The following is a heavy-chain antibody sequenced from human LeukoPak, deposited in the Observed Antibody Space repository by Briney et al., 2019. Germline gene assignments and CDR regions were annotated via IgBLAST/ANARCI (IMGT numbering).Heavy chain of an antibody. J-gene: IGHJ4*02. Sequence: GGSLRLSCAASGFTLSSSAMSWVRQAPGKGLEWVSGISAGGDSTYYADSVKGRITISRDNSKNTLYLQMNSLRAEDTAVYYCAKLFWSGYYSGNSPIDYWGQGTLVTVSS. CDR1: GFTLSSSA. V-gene: IGHV3-23*01. CDR2: ISAGGDST. CDR3: AKLFWSGYYSGNSPIDY. D-gene: IGHD3-3*01.